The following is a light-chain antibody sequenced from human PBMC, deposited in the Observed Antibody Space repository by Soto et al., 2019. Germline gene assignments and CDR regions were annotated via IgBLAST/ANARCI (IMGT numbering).Light chain of an antibody. CDR3: QQYYSTPPT. J-gene: IGKJ4*01. Sequence: DIVMTQSPDSLAVSLGERATINCKSSQSVLYSSNNKNYLAWYQQKPGQPPKLLIYCASTRESGVPDRFSGNVSRTDFTLTISSLQAEDVAVYYCQQYYSTPPTFGGGTKVEIK. CDR2: CAS. V-gene: IGKV4-1*01. CDR1: QSVLYSSNNKNY.